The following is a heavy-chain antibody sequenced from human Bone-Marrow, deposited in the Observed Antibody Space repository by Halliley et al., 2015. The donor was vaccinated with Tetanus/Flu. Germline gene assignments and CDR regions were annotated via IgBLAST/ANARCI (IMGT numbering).Heavy chain of an antibody. CDR3: ARDLGWQQFAP. CDR2: LHSAGNP. Sequence: KGREWVSVLHSAGNPFYADSVKGRFTSSRDNSETTLYLQMNRLRVEDTAVYYCARDLGWQQFAPWGQGTLVTVSS. V-gene: IGHV3-53*01. J-gene: IGHJ5*02. D-gene: IGHD1-26*01.